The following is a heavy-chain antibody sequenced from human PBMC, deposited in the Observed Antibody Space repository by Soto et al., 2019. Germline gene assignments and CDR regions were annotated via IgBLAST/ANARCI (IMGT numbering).Heavy chain of an antibody. V-gene: IGHV4-39*01. CDR1: GGSISSSSYY. CDR3: ARGAIFGVVIDWFDP. J-gene: IGHJ5*02. CDR2: IYYSGST. D-gene: IGHD3-3*01. Sequence: QLQLQESGPGLVKPSETLSLTCTVSGGSISSSSYYWGWIRQPPGKGLEWIGSIYYSGSTYYNPAHKSRVTISVDTSKNQFSLKLSSVTAADTAVYYCARGAIFGVVIDWFDPWGQGTLVTVSS.